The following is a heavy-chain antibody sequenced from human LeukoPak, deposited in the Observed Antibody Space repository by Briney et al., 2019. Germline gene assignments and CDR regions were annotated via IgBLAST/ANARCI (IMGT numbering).Heavy chain of an antibody. CDR2: LAAASGTR. CDR3: AKDKVPDGKWDIDY. CDR1: GFLFSTYT. Sequence: PGGSLRLSCAASGFLFSTYTANWVRQAPGQGLEWVAALAAASGTRYYANSVKGRFTISRDNSKNTVFLQMNSLRVEDTAVYYCAKDKVPDGKWDIDYWGQGTLVTVSS. V-gene: IGHV3-23*01. J-gene: IGHJ4*02. D-gene: IGHD1-26*01.